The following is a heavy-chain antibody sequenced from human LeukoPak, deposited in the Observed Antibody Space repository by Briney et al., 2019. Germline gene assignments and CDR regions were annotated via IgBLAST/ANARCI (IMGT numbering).Heavy chain of an antibody. CDR3: ARDVRTGVAVSDY. CDR1: GLTFSSYW. V-gene: IGHV3-7*01. CDR2: IKEDGSIQ. Sequence: GGSLRLSCVASGLTFSSYWMTWVRQAPGKGLEWLANIKEDGSIQYYLDSVRGRFTISRDNAKTSVYLQLNSLRADDTAVYYCARDVRTGVAVSDYWGQGTLVTVSS. J-gene: IGHJ4*02. D-gene: IGHD6-19*01.